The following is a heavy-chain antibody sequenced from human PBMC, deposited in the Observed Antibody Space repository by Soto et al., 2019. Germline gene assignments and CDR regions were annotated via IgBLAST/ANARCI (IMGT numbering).Heavy chain of an antibody. CDR3: AKDSIRRSFSRSSTRARDAFDI. V-gene: IGHV3-9*01. CDR1: GFTFEDYA. Sequence: GGSLRLSCAVSGFTFEDYAMHWVRQAPGKGLEWVSGISWDSRSVAYADSVKGRFTISRDNAENSLHLQMNSLRAEDTAVYYCAKDSIRRSFSRSSTRARDAFDIWGQGTMGTVS. D-gene: IGHD6-6*01. CDR2: ISWDSRSV. J-gene: IGHJ3*02.